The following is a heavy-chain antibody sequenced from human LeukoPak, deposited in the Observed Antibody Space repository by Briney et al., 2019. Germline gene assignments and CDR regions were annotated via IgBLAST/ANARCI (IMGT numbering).Heavy chain of an antibody. D-gene: IGHD2-21*01. V-gene: IGHV3-33*08. Sequence: GGSLRLSCAASGFTFSSYSMNWVRQAPGKGLEWVAVIWYDGSNKYYADSVKGRFTISRDNSKNTLYLQMNSLRAEDTAVYYCARGDLPYSSGGMDVWGQGTTVTVSS. CDR2: IWYDGSNK. CDR3: ARGDLPYSSGGMDV. J-gene: IGHJ6*02. CDR1: GFTFSSYS.